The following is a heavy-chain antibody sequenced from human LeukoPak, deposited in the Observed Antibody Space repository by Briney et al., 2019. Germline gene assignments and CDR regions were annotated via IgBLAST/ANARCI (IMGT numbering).Heavy chain of an antibody. CDR1: GGSINNYY. D-gene: IGHD3-10*01. Sequence: SETLSLTCTVSGGSINNYYWSWIRQSPGKGLEWIGYIYYSGSTNYNPSLKSRVTISLDTSKNQLALNLSSVTAADTAIYYCARTPRRGGFDSWGQGTLVTVSS. J-gene: IGHJ4*02. V-gene: IGHV4-59*01. CDR3: ARTPRRGGFDS. CDR2: IYYSGST.